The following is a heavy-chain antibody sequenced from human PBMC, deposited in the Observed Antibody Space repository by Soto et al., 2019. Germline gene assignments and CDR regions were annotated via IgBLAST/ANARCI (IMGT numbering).Heavy chain of an antibody. CDR1: GFTFSSYW. D-gene: IGHD1-26*01. Sequence: EVQLVESGGGLVHLGGSRRLSCAASGFTFSSYWMTWVRQAPGKGLEWVANIKHDGSEKYYVDSVKGRFTIARDNARNSVFLEMKSLRAEDTAVYSCVRDRSGIHLEGVAYWGQGTLVTVSS. CDR3: VRDRSGIHLEGVAY. V-gene: IGHV3-7*01. J-gene: IGHJ4*02. CDR2: IKHDGSEK.